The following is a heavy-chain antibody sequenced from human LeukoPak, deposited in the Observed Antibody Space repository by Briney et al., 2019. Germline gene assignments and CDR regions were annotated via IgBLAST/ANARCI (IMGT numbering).Heavy chain of an antibody. CDR3: ATGTTTLPWFDP. J-gene: IGHJ5*02. CDR2: FDPEDDET. CDR1: GYTLTELS. Sequence: ASVKVSCKVSGYTLTELSMHWVRQAPGKGLEWMGGFDPEDDETIYAQKFQGRVTMTEDTSTDTAYMELSSLRSEDTAVYYCATGTTTLPWFDPWGQGTLVTVSS. D-gene: IGHD1-1*01. V-gene: IGHV1-24*01.